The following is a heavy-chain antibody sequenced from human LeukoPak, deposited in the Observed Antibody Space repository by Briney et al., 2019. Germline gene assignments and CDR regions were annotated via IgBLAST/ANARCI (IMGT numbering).Heavy chain of an antibody. CDR2: ISGSGGST. CDR1: GFTFSSYG. D-gene: IGHD3-10*01. Sequence: GGSLRLSCAASGFTFSSYGMSWVRQAPGKGLEWVSAISGSGGSTYHADSVKGRFTISRDNSKNTLYLQMNSLRAEDTAAYYCAKDRDYYGSGSYPYWGQGTLVTVSS. CDR3: AKDRDYYGSGSYPY. J-gene: IGHJ4*02. V-gene: IGHV3-23*01.